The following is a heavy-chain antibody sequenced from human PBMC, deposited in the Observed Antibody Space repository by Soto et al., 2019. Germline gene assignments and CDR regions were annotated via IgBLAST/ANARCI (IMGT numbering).Heavy chain of an antibody. Sequence: GGSLRLSCAASGFTFSSYAMSRVRQAPGKGLDWFSAIIGSGGSTYYADSVKGRFTISRDNSKNTLYLQMNSLRAEDTAVYYCAKGGDYGSGLFDPWGQGTLVTVSS. CDR1: GFTFSSYA. V-gene: IGHV3-23*01. J-gene: IGHJ5*02. CDR3: AKGGDYGSGLFDP. D-gene: IGHD3-10*01. CDR2: IIGSGGST.